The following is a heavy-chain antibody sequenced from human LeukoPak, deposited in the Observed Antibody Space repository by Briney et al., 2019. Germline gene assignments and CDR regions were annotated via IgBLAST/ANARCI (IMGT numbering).Heavy chain of an antibody. Sequence: SETLSLTCTVSGGSISSYYWSWFRQSAGKGLEWIGRIYGSGSTNYNPSLKSRVTMSVDTSKSQFSLKLSSVTAADTAVYYCASDYGSSHWYFDLWGRGTLVTVSS. CDR3: ASDYGSSHWYFDL. CDR2: IYGSGST. V-gene: IGHV4-4*07. D-gene: IGHD4-17*01. J-gene: IGHJ2*01. CDR1: GGSISSYY.